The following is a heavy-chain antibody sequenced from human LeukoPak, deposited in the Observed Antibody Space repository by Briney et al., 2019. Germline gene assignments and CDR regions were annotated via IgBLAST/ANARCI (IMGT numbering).Heavy chain of an antibody. J-gene: IGHJ6*02. CDR3: ARDGSSSSWYYYYYGMDV. V-gene: IGHV3-7*01. CDR2: IKQDGSEK. D-gene: IGHD6-13*01. Sequence: GGSLRLSCAASGFTFSSYWMSWVRQAPGKGLEWVANIKQDGSEKYYVDSVKGRFTISRDNAKNSLYLQMNSLRAEDTAVYYCARDGSSSSWYYYYYGMDVWGQGTTVTVSS. CDR1: GFTFSSYW.